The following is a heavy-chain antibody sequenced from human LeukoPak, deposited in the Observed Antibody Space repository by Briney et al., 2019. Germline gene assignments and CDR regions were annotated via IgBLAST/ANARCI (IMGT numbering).Heavy chain of an antibody. Sequence: GGSLRLSCAASGFTFSSYAMSWVRQAPGKGLEWVSAISGSGGSTYYADSVKGRFTISRDNSKNTLYLQMNSLRAEDTVVYYCAKLRFLEWSHDAFDIWGQGTMVTVSS. D-gene: IGHD3-3*01. CDR1: GFTFSSYA. V-gene: IGHV3-23*01. CDR2: ISGSGGST. CDR3: AKLRFLEWSHDAFDI. J-gene: IGHJ3*02.